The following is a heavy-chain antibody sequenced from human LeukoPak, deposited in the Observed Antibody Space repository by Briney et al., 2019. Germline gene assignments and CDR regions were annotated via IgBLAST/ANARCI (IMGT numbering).Heavy chain of an antibody. Sequence: ASVKVSCKVSGYTLTELSMHWVRQAPGKGLEWMGGFDPEDGETIYAQKFQGRVTMTEDTSTDTAYMELSSLRAEDTAVYYCARGYGSSGYYGGEYYFDYWGQGTLVTVSS. CDR3: ARGYGSSGYYGGEYYFDY. CDR2: FDPEDGET. V-gene: IGHV1-24*01. CDR1: GYTLTELS. D-gene: IGHD3-22*01. J-gene: IGHJ4*02.